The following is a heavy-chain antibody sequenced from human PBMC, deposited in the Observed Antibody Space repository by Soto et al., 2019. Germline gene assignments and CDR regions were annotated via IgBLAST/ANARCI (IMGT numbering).Heavy chain of an antibody. D-gene: IGHD3-16*01. CDR1: GYTFTSYG. J-gene: IGHJ3*02. V-gene: IGHV1-18*01. CDR2: ISAYNGNT. CDR3: ARVRYSLYRDAFDI. Sequence: ASVKVSCKASGYTFTSYGISWVRQAPGQGLEWMGWISAYNGNTNYAQKLQGRVTMTTDTSTSTAYMELRSLRSDDTAVYYCARVRYSLYRDAFDIWGQGTMVTVSS.